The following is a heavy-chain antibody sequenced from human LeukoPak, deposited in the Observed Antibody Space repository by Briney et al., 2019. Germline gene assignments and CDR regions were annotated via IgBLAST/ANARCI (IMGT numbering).Heavy chain of an antibody. Sequence: PGGSLRLSCAASGFTFSSYSMNWVRQAPGKGLEWVSSISSSSSYIYYADSVKGRFTISRDNAKNSLYLQMSSLRAEDTAVYYCVKGYCTSTGCNDNYFDYWGQGTLVTVSS. D-gene: IGHD2-2*01. J-gene: IGHJ4*02. CDR1: GFTFSSYS. CDR2: ISSSSSYI. V-gene: IGHV3-21*01. CDR3: VKGYCTSTGCNDNYFDY.